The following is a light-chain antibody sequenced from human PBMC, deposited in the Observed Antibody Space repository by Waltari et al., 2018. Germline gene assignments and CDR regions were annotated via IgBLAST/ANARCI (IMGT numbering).Light chain of an antibody. CDR3: QQYNSYSLLS. Sequence: DIQMTQSPSTLSASVGDSVIFSCRASQSISKWLTWYQQKPGKAPKLLIYKASTLESGVPSRFSGSGSGTEFTLTISSLQPEDFATYYCQQYNSYSLLSFGGGTKVEIK. J-gene: IGKJ4*01. V-gene: IGKV1-5*03. CDR2: KAS. CDR1: QSISKW.